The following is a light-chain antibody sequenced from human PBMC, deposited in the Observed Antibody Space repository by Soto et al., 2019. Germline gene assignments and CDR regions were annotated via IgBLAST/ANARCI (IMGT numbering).Light chain of an antibody. CDR3: SSYAGNNNLYV. J-gene: IGLJ1*01. CDR1: SSDVGGYNY. V-gene: IGLV2-8*01. CDR2: EVN. Sequence: QSVLTQPASVSGSPGQSITISCTGTSSDVGGYNYVSWYQQHPGKAPKLMIYEVNKRPAGVPDRFSGSKSGIMASLTVSGLQAEDEADYYCSSYAGNNNLYVFGTGTKVTVL.